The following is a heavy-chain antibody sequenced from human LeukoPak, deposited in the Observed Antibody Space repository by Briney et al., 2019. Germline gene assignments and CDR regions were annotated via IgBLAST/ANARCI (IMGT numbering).Heavy chain of an antibody. CDR2: IRYDGSNK. CDR1: GFTFSSYG. D-gene: IGHD1-26*01. Sequence: GGSLRLSCAASGFTFSSYGMHWVRQAPGKGLEWVAFIRYDGSNKYYADPVKGRFTISRDNSKNTLYLQMNSLRAEDTAVYYCAKSYSGSYSSADYWGQGTLVTVSS. CDR3: AKSYSGSYSSADY. V-gene: IGHV3-30*02. J-gene: IGHJ4*02.